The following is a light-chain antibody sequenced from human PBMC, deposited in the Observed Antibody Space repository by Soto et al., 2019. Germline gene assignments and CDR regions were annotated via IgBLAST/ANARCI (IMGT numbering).Light chain of an antibody. V-gene: IGLV2-14*03. Sequence: QSALTQPASVSGSPGQSITLSCTGTSRDIGAYNYISWFQQYPCKAPKCMIYDVNTRPSGVSNRFSGSKSGNTASLTISGLKAEDEAVYYCTSYTTSNTLTLGGGTQLTVL. CDR3: TSYTTSNTLT. J-gene: IGLJ2*01. CDR2: DVN. CDR1: SRDIGAYNY.